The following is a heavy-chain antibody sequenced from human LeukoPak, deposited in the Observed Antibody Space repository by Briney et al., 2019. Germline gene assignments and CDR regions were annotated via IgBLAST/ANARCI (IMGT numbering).Heavy chain of an antibody. D-gene: IGHD3-10*01. V-gene: IGHV4-34*01. CDR3: ARGTHYYGSGRPSFWFDP. CDR1: GGSFSGYY. CDR2: INHSGST. Sequence: KSSETLSLTCAVYGGSFSGYYWSWIRQPPGKGLEWIGEINHSGSTNYNPSLKSRVTISVDTSKNQFSLKLSSVTAADTAVCYCARGTHYYGSGRPSFWFDPWGQGTLVTVSS. J-gene: IGHJ5*02.